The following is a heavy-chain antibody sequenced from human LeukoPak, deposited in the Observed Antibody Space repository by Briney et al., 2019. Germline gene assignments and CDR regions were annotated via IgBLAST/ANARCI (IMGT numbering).Heavy chain of an antibody. CDR2: ISGSGGST. J-gene: IGHJ4*02. Sequence: GGSLRLSCAASGFTFSTYSVSWVRQAPGKGLEWVSAISGSGGSTYYADSVRGRFTISRDNSKNTLYLQMNSLRAEDTAVYYCARGTGVQQLVYFDYWGQGTLVTVSS. CDR3: ARGTGVQQLVYFDY. D-gene: IGHD6-13*01. V-gene: IGHV3-23*01. CDR1: GFTFSTYS.